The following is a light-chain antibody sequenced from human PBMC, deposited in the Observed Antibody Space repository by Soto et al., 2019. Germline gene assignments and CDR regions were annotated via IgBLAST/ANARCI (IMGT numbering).Light chain of an antibody. J-gene: IGKJ1*01. Sequence: EILLTQSPGTLSLSPGETASLSCRASQSVSSNLAWYEHKPGRAPRLLIYGASTRATGIPARFSGSGSGTEFALTIRGLQSEDFAVYYCQQYNNWPRTFGQGTKVDI. CDR1: QSVSSN. V-gene: IGKV3-15*01. CDR2: GAS. CDR3: QQYNNWPRT.